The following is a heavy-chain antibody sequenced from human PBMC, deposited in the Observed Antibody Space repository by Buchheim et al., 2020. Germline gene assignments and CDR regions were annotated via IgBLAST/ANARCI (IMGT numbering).Heavy chain of an antibody. CDR2: IKQDGSEK. CDR1: GFSFSNYW. Sequence: EMQLVESGGDLVQPGGSLRLSCAASGFSFSNYWMHWVRQAPGKGLEWVANIKQDGSEKYYVDSVKGRFTISRDNAKNSLYLQMNSLRAEDTAVYYCARGYFYMDVWGKGTT. J-gene: IGHJ6*03. CDR3: ARGYFYMDV. V-gene: IGHV3-7*04.